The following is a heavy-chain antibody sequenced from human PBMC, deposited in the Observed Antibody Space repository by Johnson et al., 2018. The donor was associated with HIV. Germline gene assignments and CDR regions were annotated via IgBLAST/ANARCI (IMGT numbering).Heavy chain of an antibody. Sequence: QVQLVESGGGVVQPGRSLRLSCAASGFTFSSYAMHWVRQAPGKGLEWVAVISYDGSNKYYADCVKGRFTISRDNSKNTLYLQMNSLRAEDTAGYYCAKDCGERYFDWTYDAFDIWGQGTMVTVSS. CDR3: AKDCGERYFDWTYDAFDI. J-gene: IGHJ3*02. CDR1: GFTFSSYA. D-gene: IGHD3-9*01. CDR2: ISYDGSNK. V-gene: IGHV3-30*04.